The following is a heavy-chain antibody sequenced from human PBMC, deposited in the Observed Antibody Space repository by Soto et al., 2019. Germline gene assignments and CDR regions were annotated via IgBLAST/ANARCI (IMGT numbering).Heavy chain of an antibody. D-gene: IGHD4-17*01. CDR2: MNPNSGNT. Sequence: ASVKVSCKASGYTFTSYDINWVRQATGQGLEWMGWMNPNSGNTGYAQKFQGRVTMTRNTSISTAYMELSSLRSEDTAVYYCARREVNTPFGFDDYYYMDVWGKGTTVNVSS. V-gene: IGHV1-8*01. CDR1: GYTFTSYD. J-gene: IGHJ6*03. CDR3: ARREVNTPFGFDDYYYMDV.